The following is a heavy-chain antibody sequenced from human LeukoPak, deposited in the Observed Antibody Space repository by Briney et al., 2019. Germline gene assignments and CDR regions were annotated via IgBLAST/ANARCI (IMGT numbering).Heavy chain of an antibody. D-gene: IGHD2-15*01. Sequence: ASVKVSCKTSGYTFISYGISWVRQAPGQGLEWMGWISAYNGNTKYAQNFQGRVTMTTDTSTSTAYMELRSLRSDDTAVYYCARVGGPLVDYWGQGTLVTVSS. CDR1: GYTFISYG. CDR2: ISAYNGNT. V-gene: IGHV1-18*01. J-gene: IGHJ4*02. CDR3: ARVGGPLVDY.